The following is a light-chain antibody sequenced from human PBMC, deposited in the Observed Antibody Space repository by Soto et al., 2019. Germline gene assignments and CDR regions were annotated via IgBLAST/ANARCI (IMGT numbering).Light chain of an antibody. V-gene: IGKV3-15*01. CDR2: DVS. J-gene: IGKJ5*01. CDR1: QGVTTN. Sequence: EIVMTQSPGTLSVSPGERATLYCRAGQGVTTNFAWYQQKSGQSPRLLIYDVSIRATGVPARFSGTGSETDFTLTISGLQSEDSAVYFCQQYNNWPFSFGQGTRREIK. CDR3: QQYNNWPFS.